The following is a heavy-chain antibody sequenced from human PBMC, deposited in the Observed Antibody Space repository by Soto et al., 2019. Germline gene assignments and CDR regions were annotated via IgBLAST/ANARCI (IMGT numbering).Heavy chain of an antibody. CDR2: IVVGSGNT. V-gene: IGHV1-58*01. J-gene: IGHJ3*02. Sequence: SVKVSCKASGFTFTSSAVQWVRQARGQRLEWIGWIVVGSGNTNYAQKFQERVTITRDMSTSTAYMELSSLRSEDTAVYYCAANPDYARDAFDIWGQGTMVTVSS. CDR3: AANPDYARDAFDI. CDR1: GFTFTSSA. D-gene: IGHD2-2*01.